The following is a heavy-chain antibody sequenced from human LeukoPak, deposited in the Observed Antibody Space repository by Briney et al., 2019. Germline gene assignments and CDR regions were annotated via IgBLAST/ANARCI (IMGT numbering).Heavy chain of an antibody. CDR2: ISSSGSTI. D-gene: IGHD3/OR15-3a*01. CDR1: GFTFSDYY. J-gene: IGHJ3*02. V-gene: IGHV3-11*04. CDR3: ARDRDLRIFGPPTAFDI. Sequence: PGGSLRLSCAASGFTFSDYYMSGIRKAPGKGLEWVSYISSSGSTIYYADSVKGRFTISRDNAKNSLYLQMNSLRAEDTAVYYCARDRDLRIFGPPTAFDIWGQGTMVTVSS.